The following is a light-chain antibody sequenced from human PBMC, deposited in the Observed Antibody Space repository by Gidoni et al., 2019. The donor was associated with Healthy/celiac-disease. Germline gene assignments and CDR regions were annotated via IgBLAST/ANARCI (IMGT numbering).Light chain of an antibody. CDR3: QQYGSAPET. V-gene: IGKV3-20*01. CDR1: QSDSSSY. J-gene: IGKJ1*01. CDR2: AAS. Sequence: ELVLTQSPGTLSLSPGARATLSCRSSQSDSSSYLAWYQQKPGHAPRLLIYAASSRATGNPDRFSGSGSGTDFTLTISRLEPEDFAVYYCQQYGSAPETFGQGTKVEIK.